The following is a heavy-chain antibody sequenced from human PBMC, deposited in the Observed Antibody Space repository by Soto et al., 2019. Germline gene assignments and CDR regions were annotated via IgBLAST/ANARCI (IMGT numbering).Heavy chain of an antibody. V-gene: IGHV6-1*01. CDR2: TYYRSRWNN. Sequence: PSQTLSLPCAISGDSVSSNSAAWNWVRQSPSRGLEWLGRTYYRSRWNNDYAVSVKRRITINPDTSKNQFSLQLNSVTPEDTAVYSCARDTRSFGDWFDPWGQGTLVTVSS. D-gene: IGHD3-10*01. J-gene: IGHJ5*02. CDR3: ARDTRSFGDWFDP. CDR1: GDSVSSNSAA.